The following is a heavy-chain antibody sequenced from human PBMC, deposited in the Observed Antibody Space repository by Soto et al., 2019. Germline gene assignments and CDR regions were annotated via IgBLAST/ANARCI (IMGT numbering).Heavy chain of an antibody. J-gene: IGHJ6*02. V-gene: IGHV3-21*01. CDR1: GFTFSSYG. CDR3: ARGARPHPTYYYAMDV. D-gene: IGHD6-6*01. CDR2: ITSGGYI. Sequence: PGGSLRLSCAASGFTFSSYGMHWVRQAPGKGLEWVSSITSGGYIYYGESVKGRFTISRDNTNDSLYLHMNSLRADDTAIYYCARGARPHPTYYYAMDVWGQGTTVTVSS.